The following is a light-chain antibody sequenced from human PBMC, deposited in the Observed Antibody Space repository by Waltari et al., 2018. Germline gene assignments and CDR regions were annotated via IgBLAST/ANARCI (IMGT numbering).Light chain of an antibody. CDR2: RAS. J-gene: IGKJ2*01. CDR3: QQYDSESYT. V-gene: IGKV1-5*03. Sequence: DIQMTQSPSTLSVTVGDKVTITCRAKESISIWLACYQHKPGTAPKLLIYRASTLERGVPSRFSGAGSGTEFTLTISSLQPDDFATYYCQQYDSESYTFGQGTKLEIK. CDR1: ESISIW.